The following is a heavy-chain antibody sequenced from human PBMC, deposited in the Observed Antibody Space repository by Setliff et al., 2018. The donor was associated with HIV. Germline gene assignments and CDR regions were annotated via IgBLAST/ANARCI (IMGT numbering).Heavy chain of an antibody. J-gene: IGHJ4*02. V-gene: IGHV4-39*01. Sequence: SETLSLTCTVPGDSMISRPYYWGWIRQSPGKGLEWIGNIYYSGGTDYHPSLKSRVTISVDTSKNQFSLKLGSVTAADTAVYFCARRFEQWLAFDYWGQGTLVTVSS. CDR2: IYYSGGT. D-gene: IGHD6-19*01. CDR3: ARRFEQWLAFDY. CDR1: GDSMISRPYY.